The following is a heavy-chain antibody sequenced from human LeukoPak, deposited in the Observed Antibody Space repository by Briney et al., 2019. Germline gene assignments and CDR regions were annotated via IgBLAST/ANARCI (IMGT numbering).Heavy chain of an antibody. CDR3: ARITMGATSANFYYYFLDA. V-gene: IGHV3-64*02. CDR1: GFTFSGYT. CDR2: ISYGGST. D-gene: IGHD3-3*01. J-gene: IGHJ6*03. Sequence: PGGSLRLSCAASGFTFSGYTLHWVRQAPGKGLEYVSAISYGGSTHYADSVKGRFTVSRDNSKNTLYLQMDSLRAEDMAVYYCARITMGATSANFYYYFLDAWGKGTTVTVSS.